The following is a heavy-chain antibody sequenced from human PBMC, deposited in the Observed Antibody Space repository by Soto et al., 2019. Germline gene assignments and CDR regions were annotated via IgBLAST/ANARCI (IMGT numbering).Heavy chain of an antibody. Sequence: PGGSLRLSCAASGFTFSSYAMSWVRQAPGKGLEWVSRISSSGGSTYGADSVKGRFTISRDNSNNTLYLQMNSLRAEDTAIYYCAKVDGRGGMDVWGQGTTVTVSS. CDR3: AKVDGRGGMDV. CDR1: GFTFSSYA. V-gene: IGHV3-23*01. CDR2: ISSSGGST. J-gene: IGHJ6*02.